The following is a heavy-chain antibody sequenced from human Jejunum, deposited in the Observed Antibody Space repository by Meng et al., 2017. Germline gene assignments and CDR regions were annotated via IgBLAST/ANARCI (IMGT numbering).Heavy chain of an antibody. D-gene: IGHD2-15*01. Sequence: QVRLQESGPGLVNPSGTLSLTCAVYGGSISSSSWWSWVRQPPGKGLEWIGEISLSGSPSYNPSLRTRVTISIDTSRNQFSLSLSSVTAADTAVYYCARHGAAPYFDDWGQGSLVTVSS. CDR1: GGSISSSSW. V-gene: IGHV4-4*02. CDR3: ARHGAAPYFDD. J-gene: IGHJ4*02. CDR2: ISLSGSP.